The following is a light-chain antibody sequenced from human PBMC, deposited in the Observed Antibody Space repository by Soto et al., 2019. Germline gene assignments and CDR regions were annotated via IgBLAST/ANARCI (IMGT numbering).Light chain of an antibody. CDR1: SSNIGSNT. Sequence: QSVLTQPPSASGTPGQRVTMSCSGSSSNIGSNTVNWYQQLPGTAPKLMIYEVSDRPSGVSNRFSGSKSGNLASLTISGLQAEDEADYYCSSYTGSSPLEVFGTGTKVTVL. J-gene: IGLJ1*01. CDR3: SSYTGSSPLEV. CDR2: EVS. V-gene: IGLV1-44*01.